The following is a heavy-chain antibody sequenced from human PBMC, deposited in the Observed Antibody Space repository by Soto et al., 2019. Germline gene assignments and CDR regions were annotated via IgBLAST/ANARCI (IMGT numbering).Heavy chain of an antibody. CDR2: ISAYNGNT. CDR1: GYTFTSYG. CDR3: ARDSGYDIWTGQPADYNYGMDV. Sequence: ASVRVSCKASGYTFTSYGISWVRQAPGQGLEWMGWISAYNGNTNYAQKLQGRVTMTTDTSTSTAYMELRSLRSDDTAVYYCARDSGYDIWTGQPADYNYGMDVWGQGTTVTVSS. V-gene: IGHV1-18*01. D-gene: IGHD3-9*01. J-gene: IGHJ6*02.